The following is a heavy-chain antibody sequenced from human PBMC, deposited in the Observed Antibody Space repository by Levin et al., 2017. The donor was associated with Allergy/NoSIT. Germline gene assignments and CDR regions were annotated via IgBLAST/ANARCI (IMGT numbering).Heavy chain of an antibody. J-gene: IGHJ5*02. V-gene: IGHV1-2*02. D-gene: IGHD2-2*01. CDR3: AREDIGVVPAAPGYGWFDP. Sequence: ASVKVSCKASGYTFTGYYMHWVRQAPGQGLEWMGWINPNSGCTNYAQKFQGRVTMTRDTSISTAYMELSRLRSDDTAVYYCAREDIGVVPAAPGYGWFDPWGQGTLVTVSS. CDR1: GYTFTGYY. CDR2: INPNSGCT.